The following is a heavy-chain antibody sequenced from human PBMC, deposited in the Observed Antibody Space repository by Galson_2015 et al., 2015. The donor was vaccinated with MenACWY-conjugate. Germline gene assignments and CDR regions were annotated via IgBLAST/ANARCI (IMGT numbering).Heavy chain of an antibody. Sequence: SLRLSCAASGFDFDDYAMSWVRQAPGKGLQWVAGVGRGGDSTYYTDPVRGRFTISRDNSKNTLDLQMDSLRVEDTAVYYCAKVIYGARYYFEHWGQGSLVIVTS. V-gene: IGHV3-23*01. CDR1: GFDFDDYA. J-gene: IGHJ4*02. CDR3: AKVIYGARYYFEH. D-gene: IGHD3/OR15-3a*01. CDR2: VGRGGDST.